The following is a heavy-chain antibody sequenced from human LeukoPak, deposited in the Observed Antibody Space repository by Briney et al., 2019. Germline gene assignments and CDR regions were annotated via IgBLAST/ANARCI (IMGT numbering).Heavy chain of an antibody. CDR2: INHSGST. CDR1: GGSFSGYY. CDR3: ARGSPYGRNWLDP. Sequence: SETLSLTCAVYGGSFSGYYWSWIRQPAGKGLEWIGEINHSGSTNYNPSLKSRVTISVDTSKNQFSLKLSSVTAADTAVYYCARGSPYGRNWLDPWGQGTLVTVSS. V-gene: IGHV4-34*01. J-gene: IGHJ5*02. D-gene: IGHD3-10*01.